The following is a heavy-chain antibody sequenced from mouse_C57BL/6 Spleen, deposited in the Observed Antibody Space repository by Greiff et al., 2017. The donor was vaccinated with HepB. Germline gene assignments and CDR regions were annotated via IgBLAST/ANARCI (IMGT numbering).Heavy chain of an antibody. CDR2: ISSGGDYI. V-gene: IGHV5-9-1*02. D-gene: IGHD2-5*01. J-gene: IGHJ3*01. Sequence: EVQLVESGEGLVKPGGSLKLSCAASGFTFSSYAMSWVRQTPEKRLEWVAYISSGGDYIYYADTVKGRFTISRDNARNTLYLQMSSLKSEDTAMYYCTREDYSNFLFAYWGQGTLVTVSA. CDR3: TREDYSNFLFAY. CDR1: GFTFSSYA.